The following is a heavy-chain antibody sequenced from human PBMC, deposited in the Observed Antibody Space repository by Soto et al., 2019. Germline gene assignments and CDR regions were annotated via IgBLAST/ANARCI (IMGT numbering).Heavy chain of an antibody. D-gene: IGHD4-17*01. V-gene: IGHV3-74*01. Sequence: EVQLVESGGRLDQPGGSLRLSCAASGFTFSSYWMHWVRQVPGKGLVWVSRISDDGISTSYADSVRGRFIISRDNAKNTLYLQLNSLRAEDTAVYYCARGTVRDHDFGDHWGQGTLVAVSS. CDR3: ARGTVRDHDFGDH. CDR2: ISDDGIST. CDR1: GFTFSSYW. J-gene: IGHJ4*02.